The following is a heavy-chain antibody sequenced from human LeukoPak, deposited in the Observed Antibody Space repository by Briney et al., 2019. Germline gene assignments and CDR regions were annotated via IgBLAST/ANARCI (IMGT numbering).Heavy chain of an antibody. CDR1: GFTFSTYS. D-gene: IGHD6-13*01. CDR2: ISSSSSYI. J-gene: IGHJ4*02. CDR3: ARDRESSSWFDY. V-gene: IGHV3-21*01. Sequence: GGSLRLSCAASGFTFSTYSMNWVRQAPGKGLEWVSSISSSSSYIYYADSVKGRFTISRDNAKNSLYLQMSSLRAEDTAVYYCARDRESSSWFDYWGRGTLVTVSS.